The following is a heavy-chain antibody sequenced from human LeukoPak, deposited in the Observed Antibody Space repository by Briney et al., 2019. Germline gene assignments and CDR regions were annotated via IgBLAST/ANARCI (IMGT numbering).Heavy chain of an antibody. D-gene: IGHD5-18*01. Sequence: SVKVSCKASGGTFSSYPISWVRQAPGQGLEWMGRIIPIFGTAKYAQKFQDRVTITTDESTSTAYMELSSLRSEDTAVYYCARDPRDGNEQPWQPMALGYWGQGTLVTVSS. CDR2: IIPIFGTA. CDR3: ARDPRDGNEQPWQPMALGY. V-gene: IGHV1-69*05. CDR1: GGTFSSYP. J-gene: IGHJ4*02.